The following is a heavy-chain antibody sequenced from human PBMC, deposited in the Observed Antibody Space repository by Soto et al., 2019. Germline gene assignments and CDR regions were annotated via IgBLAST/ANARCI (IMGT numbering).Heavy chain of an antibody. J-gene: IGHJ6*02. Sequence: PGEPNKISCRGSGYSFTSYGISWVSQMPGKVLDWMGRIDPSDSYTTYSPSFQGHVTISADKSISTAYLQWSSLKASDTAMYYCARHYGGILDYYYGMDVWGQGTTATVSS. CDR3: ARHYGGILDYYYGMDV. V-gene: IGHV5-10-1*01. D-gene: IGHD3-16*01. CDR1: GYSFTSYG. CDR2: IDPSDSYT.